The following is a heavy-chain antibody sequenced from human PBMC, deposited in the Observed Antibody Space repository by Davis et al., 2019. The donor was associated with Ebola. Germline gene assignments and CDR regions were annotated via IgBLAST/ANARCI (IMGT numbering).Heavy chain of an antibody. D-gene: IGHD6-6*01. V-gene: IGHV3-11*01. J-gene: IGHJ6*02. CDR1: GFTFSDYY. CDR3: ARQLVHSYYYYYGMDV. CDR2: ISSSGSTI. Sequence: PGGSLRLSCAASGFTFSDYYMSWIRQAPGKGLEWVSYISSSGSTIYYADSVKGRFTISRDNAKKSLYLQMNSLRAEDTAVYYCARQLVHSYYYYYGMDVWGQGTTVTVSS.